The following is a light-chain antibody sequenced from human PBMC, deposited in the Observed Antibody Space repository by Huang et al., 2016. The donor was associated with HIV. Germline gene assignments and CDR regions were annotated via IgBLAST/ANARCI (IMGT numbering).Light chain of an antibody. V-gene: IGKV1-27*01. Sequence: DIQMTQSPSSLSASVGDRVTITCRASQGISNYLAWYQQKPGKVPKLLIYAASTLQSGVPSRFSGSGSGTYFTLTISSLQPEDVATYYCQKYNSAPRVWTFGQGTKVEIK. CDR1: QGISNY. CDR3: QKYNSAPRVWT. CDR2: AAS. J-gene: IGKJ1*01.